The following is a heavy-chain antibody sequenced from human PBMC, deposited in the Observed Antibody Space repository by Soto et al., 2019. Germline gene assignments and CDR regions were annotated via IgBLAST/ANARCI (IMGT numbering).Heavy chain of an antibody. D-gene: IGHD1-7*01. Sequence: SETLSLTCTVSGGFIISGDYYWSWIRQSPGKGLEWIGYMYSSGTTYYNPSLKSRVTISIDASKNQFYLRLSSVTAADTAVYYCARGSGITGTTKDWFDPRGQGTLVTVSS. CDR1: GGFIISGDYY. CDR2: MYSSGTT. J-gene: IGHJ5*02. CDR3: ARGSGITGTTKDWFDP. V-gene: IGHV4-30-4*01.